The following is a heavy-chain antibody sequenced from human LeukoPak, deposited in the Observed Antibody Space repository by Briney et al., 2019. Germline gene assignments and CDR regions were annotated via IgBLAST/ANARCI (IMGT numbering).Heavy chain of an antibody. CDR3: ARGAFQGSSWFDY. Sequence: GASVKVSCKASGYTFTGYYVHWVRQAPGQGLEWMGWINPNSGGTNYAQNFQGRVTMTRDTSISTAYMELSRLRSDDTAVYYCARGAFQGSSWFDYWGQGTLVTVSS. CDR2: INPNSGGT. CDR1: GYTFTGYY. V-gene: IGHV1-2*02. D-gene: IGHD6-13*01. J-gene: IGHJ4*02.